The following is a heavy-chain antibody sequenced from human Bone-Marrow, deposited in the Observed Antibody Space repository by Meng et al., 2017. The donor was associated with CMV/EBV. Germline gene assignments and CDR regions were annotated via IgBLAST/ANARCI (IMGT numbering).Heavy chain of an antibody. Sequence: ETLSLTCAVYGGSFSGYYWSWVRQAPGKGLEWVSAISGSGGSTYYADSVKGRFTISRDNSKNTLYLQMNSLRAEDTAVYYCAKFVRVVVVPAASDWGQGTLVTVSS. V-gene: IGHV3-23*01. CDR2: ISGSGGST. J-gene: IGHJ4*02. D-gene: IGHD2-2*01. CDR1: GGSFSGYY. CDR3: AKFVRVVVVPAASD.